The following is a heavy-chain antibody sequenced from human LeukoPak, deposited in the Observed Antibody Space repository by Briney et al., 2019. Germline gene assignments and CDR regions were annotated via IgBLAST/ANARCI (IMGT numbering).Heavy chain of an antibody. V-gene: IGHV4-59*12. Sequence: SETLSLTCTVSGGSISSYYWSWIRQPPGKGLEWIGYIYYSGSTNYNPSLKSRVTMSVDTSKNQFSLKLSSVTAADTAVYYCARDWAYYDSSGCYYVYFDYWGQGTLVTVSS. CDR2: IYYSGST. CDR1: GGSISSYY. J-gene: IGHJ4*02. CDR3: ARDWAYYDSSGCYYVYFDY. D-gene: IGHD3-22*01.